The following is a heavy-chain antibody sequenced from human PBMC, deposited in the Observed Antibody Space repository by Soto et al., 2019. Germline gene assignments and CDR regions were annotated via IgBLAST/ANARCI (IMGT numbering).Heavy chain of an antibody. V-gene: IGHV1-69*12. CDR3: ARDKDRQQLGGNYYYIMDV. Sequence: QVQLVQSGAEVKKPGSSVKVSCKTSGGTFRTSAISWVRQAPGHGLEWMGGIMPVFPTPDYAQKFQGRVTITADESTSTAYMELISLGSEDTAVYYCARDKDRQQLGGNYYYIMDVWGQGTTVTVSS. J-gene: IGHJ6*02. D-gene: IGHD3-3*02. CDR2: IMPVFPTP. CDR1: GGTFRTSA.